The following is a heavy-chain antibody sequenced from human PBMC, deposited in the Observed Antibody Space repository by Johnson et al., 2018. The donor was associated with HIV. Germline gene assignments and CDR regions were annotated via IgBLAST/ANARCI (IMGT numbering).Heavy chain of an antibody. V-gene: IGHV3-66*01. Sequence: VQLVESGGGLVQPGGSLRLSCAASGFTVSSNYMSWVRQAPGKGLEWVSVIYSGGTTYYTDSVKGRFTIYRDNSNNTLYVQMNGLRAEDTAVYYCAREIVVALGRHDAFDIWGQGTMVTVSS. D-gene: IGHD3-22*01. J-gene: IGHJ3*02. CDR3: AREIVVALGRHDAFDI. CDR2: IYSGGTT. CDR1: GFTVSSNY.